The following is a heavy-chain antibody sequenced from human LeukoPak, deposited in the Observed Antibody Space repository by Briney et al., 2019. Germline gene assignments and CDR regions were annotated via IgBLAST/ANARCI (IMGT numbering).Heavy chain of an antibody. D-gene: IGHD7-27*01. Sequence: PGGSLRLSCAASGFSISNYWINGVRQAPGRGREWVANIKQDGGEKNYVDSVKGRFTISRDNAKNSLILQMNSLRDEDTAVYYCARGVWAPFDSWGQGTLVSVSS. J-gene: IGHJ4*02. CDR1: GFSISNYW. CDR2: IKQDGGEK. CDR3: ARGVWAPFDS. V-gene: IGHV3-7*01.